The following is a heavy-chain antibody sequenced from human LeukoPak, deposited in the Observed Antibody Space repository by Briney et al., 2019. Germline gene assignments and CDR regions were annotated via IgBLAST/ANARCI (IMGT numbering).Heavy chain of an antibody. D-gene: IGHD3-10*01. CDR2: IYYSGST. CDR3: ARTPITMVRGVIILYFDY. CDR1: GGSFSGYY. Sequence: SETLSLTCAVYGGSFSGYYWSWIRQPPGKGLEWIGYIYYSGSTNYNPSLKSRVTISVDTSKNQFSLKLSSVTAADTAVCYCARTPITMVRGVIILYFDYWGQGTLVTVSS. J-gene: IGHJ4*02. V-gene: IGHV4-59*01.